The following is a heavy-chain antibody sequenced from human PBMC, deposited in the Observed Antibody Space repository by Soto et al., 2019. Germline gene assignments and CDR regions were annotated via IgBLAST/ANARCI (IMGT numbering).Heavy chain of an antibody. Sequence: AQLVQSGAEVKKPGASVKVSCKASGYTFTSYGISWVRQAPGQGLEWMGWISAYNGHTNYAQKLQGRFAKTTDTSASTAYMERRSLGSDDTAVYYCARNCNEGVVMRGDWWGQGTLVAVAA. J-gene: IGHJ4*02. V-gene: IGHV1-18*01. CDR1: GYTFTSYG. CDR2: ISAYNGHT. D-gene: IGHD3-10*01. CDR3: ARNCNEGVVMRGDW.